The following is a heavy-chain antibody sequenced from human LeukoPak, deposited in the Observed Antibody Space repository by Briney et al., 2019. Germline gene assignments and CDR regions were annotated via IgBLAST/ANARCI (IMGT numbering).Heavy chain of an antibody. CDR2: IYYSGST. Sequence: SETLSLTCTVSGGSISSYYWSWIRQPPGKGLEWIGYIYYSGSTNYNPSLKSRVTISVDTSKNQFSLKLSSVTAADTAVYYCARGLFSATGYYYYMDVWGKGTTVTISS. V-gene: IGHV4-59*01. D-gene: IGHD5-12*01. J-gene: IGHJ6*03. CDR3: ARGLFSATGYYYYMDV. CDR1: GGSISSYY.